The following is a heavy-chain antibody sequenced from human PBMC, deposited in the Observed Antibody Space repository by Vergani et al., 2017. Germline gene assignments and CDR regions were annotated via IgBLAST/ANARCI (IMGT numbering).Heavy chain of an antibody. D-gene: IGHD4-17*01. CDR3: TTDAITDYGDYIRFTY. V-gene: IGHV3-15*01. J-gene: IGHJ4*02. Sequence: EVQLVESGGGLVKPGGSLRLSCAASGFPFSNAWMSWVRQAPGKGLEWVGRIKSKTDGGTTDYAAPVKGRFTISRDDSKNTLYLQMNSLKTEDTAVYYWTTDAITDYGDYIRFTYWGQGTLVTVSS. CDR2: IKSKTDGGTT. CDR1: GFPFSNAW.